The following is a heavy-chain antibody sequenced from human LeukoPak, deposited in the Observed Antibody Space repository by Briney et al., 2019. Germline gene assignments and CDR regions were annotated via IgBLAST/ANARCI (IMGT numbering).Heavy chain of an antibody. V-gene: IGHV3-11*01. D-gene: IGHD3-10*01. CDR3: AGVNPIRGPEGWSDP. CDR1: GFSFSDYS. Sequence: GGSLRLSCAASGFSFSDYSMSWIRRAPGKGLEWVSYISRSVNPVYYADSVMGRFTISRDNAKHSLYLQMNSLRAEDTAVYYCAGVNPIRGPEGWSDPWGQGTLVTVSS. J-gene: IGHJ5*02. CDR2: ISRSVNPV.